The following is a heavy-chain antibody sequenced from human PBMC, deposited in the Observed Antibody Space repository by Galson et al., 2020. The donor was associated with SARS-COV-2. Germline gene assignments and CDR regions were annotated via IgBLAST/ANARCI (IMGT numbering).Heavy chain of an antibody. J-gene: IGHJ6*02. CDR1: GYTFSSYG. CDR3: AREMPQVGLDWLYNNHYHRDV. Sequence: ASVKVSCKASGYTFSSYGISWVRQAPGQGLEWMGWISAYNGDTNYVQKIQGRVTMTTDTSTSTAYMELRSLRSDDTAVYSGAREMPQVGLDWLYNNHYHRDVWGQGTTVTVSS. D-gene: IGHD3-9*01. CDR2: ISAYNGDT. V-gene: IGHV1-18*01.